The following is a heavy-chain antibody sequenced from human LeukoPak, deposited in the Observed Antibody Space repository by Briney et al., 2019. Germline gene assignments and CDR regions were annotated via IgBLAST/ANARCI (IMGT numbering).Heavy chain of an antibody. V-gene: IGHV4-4*07. Sequence: SETLSLTCTVSGGSISSYYWSWIRQPAGKGLEWIGRIYTSGSTNYNPSLKSRVTMSVDTSKNQFSLKLSSVTAADTAVYYCARERAADKLNYYYYYGMDVWGQGTTVTVSS. CDR2: IYTSGST. D-gene: IGHD6-13*01. CDR1: GGSISSYY. J-gene: IGHJ6*02. CDR3: ARERAADKLNYYYYYGMDV.